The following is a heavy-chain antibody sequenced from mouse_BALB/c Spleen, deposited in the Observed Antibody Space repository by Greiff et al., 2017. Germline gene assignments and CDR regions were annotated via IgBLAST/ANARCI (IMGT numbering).Heavy chain of an antibody. V-gene: IGHV1-5*01. CDR3: TRWYGSSSWYFDV. CDR2: IYPGNSDT. J-gene: IGHJ1*01. CDR1: GYSFTSYW. D-gene: IGHD1-1*01. Sequence: EVQLQQSGTVLARPGASVQMSCKASGYSFTSYWMHWVKQRPGQGLEWIGAIYPGNSDTSYNQKFKGKAKLTAVTSASTAYMELSSLTNEDSAVYYCTRWYGSSSWYFDVWGAGTTVTVSS.